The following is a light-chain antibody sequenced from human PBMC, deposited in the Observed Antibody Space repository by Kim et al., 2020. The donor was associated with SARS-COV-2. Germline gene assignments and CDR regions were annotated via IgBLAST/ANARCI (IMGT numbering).Light chain of an antibody. CDR1: SSNVGRNY. CDR2: RNN. Sequence: ELTQPPSASGTPGQRVTISCSGSSSNVGRNYVYWYQQLPGMAPKLLIYRNNQRPSGVPDRFSGSKSGTSASLAISGLRSEDEADYYCATWDDSLSGVIFGGGTQLTVL. V-gene: IGLV1-47*01. J-gene: IGLJ2*01. CDR3: ATWDDSLSGVI.